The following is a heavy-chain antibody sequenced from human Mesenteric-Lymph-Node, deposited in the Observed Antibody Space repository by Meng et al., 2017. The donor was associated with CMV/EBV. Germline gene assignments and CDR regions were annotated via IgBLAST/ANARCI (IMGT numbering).Heavy chain of an antibody. CDR1: GFTFSSYW. CDR2: INSDGSST. J-gene: IGHJ3*02. V-gene: IGHV3-74*01. CDR3: ARVLGGADAFDI. D-gene: IGHD1-26*01. Sequence: ETLSLTCAASGFTFSSYWMHWVRQAPGKGLVWVSRINSDGSSTSYADSVKGRFTISRDNAKNTLYLQMNSLRAEDTAVYYCARVLGGADAFDIWGQGTMVTVSS.